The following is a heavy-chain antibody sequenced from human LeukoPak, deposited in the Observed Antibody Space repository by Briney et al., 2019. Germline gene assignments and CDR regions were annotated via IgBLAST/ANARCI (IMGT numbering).Heavy chain of an antibody. CDR2: IYSSGST. D-gene: IGHD2/OR15-2a*01. CDR1: GGSISNYF. CDR3: ARRPNRDPKFEH. Sequence: MTSETLSLTCTVSGGSISNYFWTWIRQPPGKGLEWIGYIYSSGSTYYNPSLKSRRTTSVDTTTNRFFLKLTTVPTADPAVEYWARRPNRDPKFEHWGQGTLVSVSS. J-gene: IGHJ4*02. V-gene: IGHV4-59*08.